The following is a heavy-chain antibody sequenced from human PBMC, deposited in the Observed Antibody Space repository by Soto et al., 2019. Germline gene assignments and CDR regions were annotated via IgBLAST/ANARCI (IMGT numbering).Heavy chain of an antibody. J-gene: IGHJ4*02. CDR1: GYTFTSYG. CDR3: ARDEYRTYYYDSSGAFAY. CDR2: ISAYNGNT. V-gene: IGHV1-18*01. D-gene: IGHD3-22*01. Sequence: ASVKVSCKASGYTFTSYGISWVRQAPGQGLEWMGWISAYNGNTNYAQKLQGRVTMTTDTSTSTAYMELRSLRSDDTAVYYCARDEYRTYYYDSSGAFAYWGQGTLVTVSS.